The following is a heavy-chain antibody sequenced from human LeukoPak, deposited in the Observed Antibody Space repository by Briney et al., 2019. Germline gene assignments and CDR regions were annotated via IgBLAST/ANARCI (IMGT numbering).Heavy chain of an antibody. V-gene: IGHV3-74*01. Sequence: GGSLRLSCAASGFTFSSYWMHWVHQAPGKGLVWVSHINTDGSSTSYADSVKGRFTISRDNAKNTLYLQMNSLRAEDTAVYYCARVDPKAPGDYSWGRGTLVTVSS. J-gene: IGHJ4*02. CDR1: GFTFSSYW. CDR2: INTDGSST. CDR3: ARVDPKAPGDYS. D-gene: IGHD2-2*03.